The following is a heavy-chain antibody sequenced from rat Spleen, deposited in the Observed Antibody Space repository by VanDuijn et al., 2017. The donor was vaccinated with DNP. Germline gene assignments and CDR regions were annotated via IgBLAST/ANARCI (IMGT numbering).Heavy chain of an antibody. D-gene: IGHD1-12*02. V-gene: IGHV3-1*01. CDR2: IRYTGST. J-gene: IGHJ4*01. CDR3: ASYYYDGYYALDA. CDR1: GYSITSYY. Sequence: EVQLQESGPGLVKPSQSLSLSCSVTGYSITSYYWGWIRKFPGNKMEWIGHIRYTGSTSYNPSLKSRISITRDTSKNQFFLQLSSVTAEDTATYFCASYYYDGYYALDAWGQGTSVTVSS.